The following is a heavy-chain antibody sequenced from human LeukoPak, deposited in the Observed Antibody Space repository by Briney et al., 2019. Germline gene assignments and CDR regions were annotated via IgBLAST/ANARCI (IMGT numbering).Heavy chain of an antibody. CDR2: IYYTGAT. D-gene: IGHD6-19*01. CDR3: AKYGNSGWGIAN. J-gene: IGHJ4*02. Sequence: SETLSLTCTVSGGSIGSNYWTWIRQPPGKGLEYIGYIYYTGATNYNPSLKSRVTISVDTSKNQFSLKMTSVTADAKAVYFWAKYGNSGWGIANWGQGTLVTVSS. V-gene: IGHV4-59*08. CDR1: GGSIGSNY.